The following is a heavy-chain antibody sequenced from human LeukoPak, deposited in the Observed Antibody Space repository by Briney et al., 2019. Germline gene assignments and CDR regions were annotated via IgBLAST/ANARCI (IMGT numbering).Heavy chain of an antibody. J-gene: IGHJ5*02. CDR2: INHSGST. V-gene: IGHV4-34*01. CDR3: ARGLAAAGSRRKFDP. CDR1: GGSFSGYY. Sequence: SETLSLTCAVYGGSFSGYYWSWIRQPPGKGLEWIGEINHSGSTNYNPSLKSRVTISVDTSKNQFSLKLSSVTAADTAVYYCARGLAAAGSRRKFDPWGQGTLVTVPS. D-gene: IGHD6-13*01.